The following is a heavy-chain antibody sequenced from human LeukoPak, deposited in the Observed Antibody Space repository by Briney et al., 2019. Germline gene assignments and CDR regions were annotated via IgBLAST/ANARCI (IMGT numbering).Heavy chain of an antibody. CDR1: GYTFTGYY. Sequence: GASVKVSCKASGYTFTGYYVHWVRQAPGQGLEWMGWINPNSGGTNYAQKFQGRVTMTRDTSISTAYMELSRLRSDDTAVYYCARDHNSGWSFDYWGQGTLVTVSS. D-gene: IGHD6-19*01. V-gene: IGHV1-2*02. CDR3: ARDHNSGWSFDY. J-gene: IGHJ4*02. CDR2: INPNSGGT.